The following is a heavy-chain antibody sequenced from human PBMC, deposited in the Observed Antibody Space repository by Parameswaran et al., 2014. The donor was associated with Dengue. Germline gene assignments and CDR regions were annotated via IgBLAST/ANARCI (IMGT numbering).Heavy chain of an antibody. J-gene: IGHJ4*02. D-gene: IGHD3-10*01. CDR2: INHSGST. V-gene: IGHV4-34*01. CDR3: ARGELLWFGEFPFDY. Sequence: ASETLSLTCAVYGGSFSGYYWSWIRQPPGKGLEWIGEINHSGSTNYNPSLKSRVTISVDTSKNQFSLKLSSVTAADTAVYYCARGELLWFGEFPFDYWGQGTLGTVSS. CDR1: GGSFSGYY.